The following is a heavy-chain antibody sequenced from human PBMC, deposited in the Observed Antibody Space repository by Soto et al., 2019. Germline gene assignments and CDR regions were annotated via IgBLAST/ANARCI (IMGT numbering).Heavy chain of an antibody. CDR2: ISYDGSNK. V-gene: IGHV3-30-3*01. D-gene: IGHD6-19*01. CDR1: GFTFSSYA. J-gene: IGHJ4*02. Sequence: PGGSLRLSCAASGFTFSSYAMHWVRQAPGKGLEWVAVISYDGSNKYYADSVKGRFTISRDNSKNTLYLQMNSLRAEDTAVYYCARDRYSSGWYALDYWGQGTLVTVSS. CDR3: ARDRYSSGWYALDY.